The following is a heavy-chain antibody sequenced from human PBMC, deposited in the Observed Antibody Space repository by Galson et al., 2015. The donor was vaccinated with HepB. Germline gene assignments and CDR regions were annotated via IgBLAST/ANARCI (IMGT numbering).Heavy chain of an antibody. Sequence: PALVKPTQTLTLTCTFSGFSLSTGAMCVSWLRQPPGKALEWLALIDWDDDKYYSTFLKSRLTISQDTSKNQVVLTMTNMDPVDTATYYCARDCRHGYNTIDYWGQGTLVTVTS. CDR2: IDWDDDK. D-gene: IGHD5-24*01. CDR1: GFSLSTGAMC. CDR3: ARDCRHGYNTIDY. J-gene: IGHJ4*02. V-gene: IGHV2-70*01.